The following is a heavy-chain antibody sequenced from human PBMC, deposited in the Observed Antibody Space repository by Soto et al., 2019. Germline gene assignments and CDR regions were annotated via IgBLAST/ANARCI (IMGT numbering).Heavy chain of an antibody. CDR1: GGTFSSYA. CDR2: IIPIFGTA. J-gene: IGHJ4*02. D-gene: IGHD1-26*01. V-gene: IGHV1-69*13. CDR3: ARGSAEGATAHY. Sequence: ASVKVSCKASGGTFSSYAISWVRQAPGQGLEWMGGIIPIFGTANYAQKFQGRVTITADESTSTAYMELSSLRSEDTAVYYCARGSAEGATAHYWGQGTLVTVSS.